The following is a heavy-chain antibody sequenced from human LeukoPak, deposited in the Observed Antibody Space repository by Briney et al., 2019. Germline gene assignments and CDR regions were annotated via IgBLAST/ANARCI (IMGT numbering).Heavy chain of an antibody. CDR3: ARGDWFLDY. Sequence: PGGFLRLSCATSGFTFSNYYMSWIRQAPGKGLEWVSYISRGDGPMYYADSVKGRFTISRDNAKNSLYLQMNSLRAEDTAVYYCARGDWFLDYWGQGTLVTVSS. D-gene: IGHD3-3*01. J-gene: IGHJ4*02. CDR1: GFTFSNYY. CDR2: ISRGDGPM. V-gene: IGHV3-11*04.